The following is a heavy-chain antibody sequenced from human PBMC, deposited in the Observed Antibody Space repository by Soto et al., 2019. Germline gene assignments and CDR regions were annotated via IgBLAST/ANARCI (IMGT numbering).Heavy chain of an antibody. Sequence: QVQLVQSGAVVKKPGSSVKVSCKVTGGTHSSYAITWVRQAPGQGLEWMGGIIPIFGTRDYAQKFQGRVTITADPSTSTAYLELSGLTSDDTAVYYCARDGSDYSTSGHYDPWGQGTLVTVSS. V-gene: IGHV1-69*01. CDR3: ARDGSDYSTSGHYDP. CDR2: IIPIFGTR. D-gene: IGHD3-22*01. CDR1: GGTHSSYA. J-gene: IGHJ5*02.